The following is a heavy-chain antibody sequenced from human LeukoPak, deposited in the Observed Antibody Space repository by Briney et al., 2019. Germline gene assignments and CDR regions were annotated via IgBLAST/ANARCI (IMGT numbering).Heavy chain of an antibody. V-gene: IGHV1-8*02. Sequence: ASVEVSCKASGYTFTGYYMHWVRQAPGQGLEWMGWMNPNSGNTGYAQKFQGRVTMTRNTSISTAYMELSSLRSEDTAVYYCARVPRYYYDSSGYDAFDIWGQGTMVTVSS. CDR3: ARVPRYYYDSSGYDAFDI. J-gene: IGHJ3*02. CDR1: GYTFTGYY. D-gene: IGHD3-22*01. CDR2: MNPNSGNT.